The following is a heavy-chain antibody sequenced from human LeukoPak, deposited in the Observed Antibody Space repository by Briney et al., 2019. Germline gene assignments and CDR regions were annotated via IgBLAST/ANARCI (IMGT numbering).Heavy chain of an antibody. CDR1: GFTFSNYN. Sequence: PGGSLRLSCAASGFTFSNYNMNWARQTPRKGLEWVSYMSYSGDSIYYADSVKGRFTISRDDSKNALYLQMNSLRAEDTAVYYCARETSEQWLAYFDYWGQGTLVTVSS. V-gene: IGHV3-48*01. CDR2: MSYSGDSI. J-gene: IGHJ4*02. CDR3: ARETSEQWLAYFDY. D-gene: IGHD6-19*01.